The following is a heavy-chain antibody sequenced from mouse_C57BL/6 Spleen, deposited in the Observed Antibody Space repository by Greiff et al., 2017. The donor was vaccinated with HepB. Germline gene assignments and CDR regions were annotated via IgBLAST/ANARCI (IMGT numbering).Heavy chain of an antibody. Sequence: VKLQESGPGLVAPSQSLSITCTVSGFSLTSYGVDWVRQSPGKGLEWLGVIWGVGSTNYNSALKSRLSISKDNSKSQVFLKMNSLQTDDTAMYYCASSPSTGGFAYWGQGTLVTVSA. J-gene: IGHJ3*01. V-gene: IGHV2-6*01. CDR1: GFSLTSYG. D-gene: IGHD2-1*01. CDR2: IWGVGST. CDR3: ASSPSTGGFAY.